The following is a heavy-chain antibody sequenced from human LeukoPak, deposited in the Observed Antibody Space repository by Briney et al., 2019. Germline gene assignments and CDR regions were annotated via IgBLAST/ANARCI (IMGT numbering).Heavy chain of an antibody. J-gene: IGHJ4*02. CDR3: ARDAPYYDSSDY. D-gene: IGHD3-22*01. CDR2: IIPIFGTA. CDR1: GGTFSSYA. V-gene: IGHV1-69*01. Sequence: ASVKVSCKASGGTFSSYAISWVRQAPGQGLEWMGGIIPIFGTANYAQKFQGRVTITADESTSTAYMELSSLRSEDTAVYYCARDAPYYDSSDYWGQGTLVTVSS.